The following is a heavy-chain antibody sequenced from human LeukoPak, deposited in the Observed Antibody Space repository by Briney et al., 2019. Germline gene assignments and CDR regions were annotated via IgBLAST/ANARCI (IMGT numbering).Heavy chain of an antibody. V-gene: IGHV3-23*01. CDR1: GFTFSSYS. J-gene: IGHJ4*02. Sequence: GGSLRLSCAASGFTFSSYSMNWVRQAPGKGLEWVSTIGGSGDNTYYADSVKGRFTISRDNSKNTLYLQMNSLTAEDTAVYYCARLRYYYDGSGYYWNYFDYWGQGTLVAVSS. CDR3: ARLRYYYDGSGYYWNYFDY. CDR2: IGGSGDNT. D-gene: IGHD3-22*01.